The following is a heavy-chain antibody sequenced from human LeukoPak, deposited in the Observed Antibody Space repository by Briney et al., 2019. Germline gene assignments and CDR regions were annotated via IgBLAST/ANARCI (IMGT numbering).Heavy chain of an antibody. D-gene: IGHD1-26*01. J-gene: IGHJ4*02. CDR3: VRDLGGRSGH. Sequence: GGSQRLSCAASGFTFSSNWMHWVRQAPGKGLVWVSRINEDGSTTNYADSVKGRSTIFRDNAKNTLYLQMNSLRAEDTAVYYCVRDLGGRSGHWGQGTLVTVSS. CDR1: GFTFSSNW. CDR2: INEDGSTT. V-gene: IGHV3-74*01.